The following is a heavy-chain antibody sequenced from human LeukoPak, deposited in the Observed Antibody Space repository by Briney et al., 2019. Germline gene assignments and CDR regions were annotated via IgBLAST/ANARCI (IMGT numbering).Heavy chain of an antibody. CDR3: ARGYYNSSGYSFDY. CDR2: INHSGST. V-gene: IGHV4-34*01. CDR1: GGSFSGYY. Sequence: SETLSLTCAVYGGSFSGYYWSWIRQPPGKGLEWIGEINHSGSTNYNPSLKSRVTISVDTSKNQFSLKLSSVTAADTAVYYCARGYYNSSGYSFDYWGQGTPVTVSS. J-gene: IGHJ4*02. D-gene: IGHD3-22*01.